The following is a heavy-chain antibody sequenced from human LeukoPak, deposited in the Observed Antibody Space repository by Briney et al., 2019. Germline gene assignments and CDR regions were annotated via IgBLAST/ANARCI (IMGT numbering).Heavy chain of an antibody. V-gene: IGHV4-30-4*01. CDR3: ARDTPCSGGSCYSVPNAFDI. Sequence: PSQTLSLTCTVSGGSISSGDYYWSWIRQPPGKGLEWIGYIYYSGSTYYNPSLKSRVTISVDTSKNQFSLKLSSVTAADTAVYYCARDTPCSGGSCYSVPNAFDIWGQGTMVTVSS. CDR2: IYYSGST. D-gene: IGHD2-15*01. CDR1: GGSISSGDYY. J-gene: IGHJ3*02.